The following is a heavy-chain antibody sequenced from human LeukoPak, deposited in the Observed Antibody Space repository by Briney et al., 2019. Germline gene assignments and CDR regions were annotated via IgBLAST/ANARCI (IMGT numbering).Heavy chain of an antibody. V-gene: IGHV1-18*01. CDR1: GYTFTSYG. CDR2: ISAYNGNT. D-gene: IGHD3-10*01. CDR3: ARDKDGSGLDY. J-gene: IGHJ4*02. Sequence: GASVKVSCKASGYTFTSYGISWVRQAPGQGLEWMGWISAYNGNTNYAQKLQSTGTMTTDKATRPAYMELTSLRSDDTAVYYCARDKDGSGLDYWGQGTLVTVSS.